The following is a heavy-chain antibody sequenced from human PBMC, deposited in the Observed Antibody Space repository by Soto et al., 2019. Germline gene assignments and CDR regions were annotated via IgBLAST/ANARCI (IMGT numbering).Heavy chain of an antibody. Sequence: EVQLVESGGGLVKPGGSLRLSCAASGFTFSSYSMNWVRQAPGKGLEWVSSISSSSSYIYYADSVTGRFTISRENAKNSLYLQMNSLRAEDTAVYYCARDMIMTTVVTPGWGQVTLFTVSS. CDR2: ISSSSSYI. CDR3: ARDMIMTTVVTPG. J-gene: IGHJ4*02. V-gene: IGHV3-21*01. CDR1: GFTFSSYS. D-gene: IGHD4-17*01.